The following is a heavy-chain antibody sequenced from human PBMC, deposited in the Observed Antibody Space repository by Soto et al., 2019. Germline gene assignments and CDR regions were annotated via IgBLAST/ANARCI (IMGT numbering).Heavy chain of an antibody. CDR1: VFTVTRNY. V-gene: IGHV3-53*01. CDR3: ARDLSAGTFDY. D-gene: IGHD6-13*01. J-gene: IGHJ4*02. Sequence: EVQLVESGGGLIQPGGSLRLSCGVSVFTVTRNYMSWVRQAPGKGLERVSVIYSGGSTYYADSVKGRFNISRDTSKNTVYLPMNSLRAEDTAVYYCARDLSAGTFDYWGQGTLVTVAS. CDR2: IYSGGST.